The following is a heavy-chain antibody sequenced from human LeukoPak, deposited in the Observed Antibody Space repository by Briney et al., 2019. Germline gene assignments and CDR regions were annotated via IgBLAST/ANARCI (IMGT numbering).Heavy chain of an antibody. Sequence: SVKVSCKASGGTFSSYAIRWLRQAPGQGLEWMGGIIPIFGTANYAQKFQGRVTITTDESTITAYMELSSLRSEDTAVYYCARDRTSLGYCSGGSCRYDAFDIWGQGTMVTVSS. CDR3: ARDRTSLGYCSGGSCRYDAFDI. D-gene: IGHD2-15*01. J-gene: IGHJ3*02. CDR2: IIPIFGTA. CDR1: GGTFSSYA. V-gene: IGHV1-69*05.